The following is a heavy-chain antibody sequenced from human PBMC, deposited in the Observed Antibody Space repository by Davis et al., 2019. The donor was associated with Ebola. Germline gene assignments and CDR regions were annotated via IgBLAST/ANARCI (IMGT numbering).Heavy chain of an antibody. Sequence: PSETLSLTCAVSGGSISSGGYSWSWIRQPPGKGLEWIGYIYHSGSTYYNPSLKSRVTISVDRSKNQFSLKLSSVTAADTAVYYCARTNQYYYDSSANDAFDIWGQGTMVTVSS. CDR3: ARTNQYYYDSSANDAFDI. CDR1: GGSISSGGYS. D-gene: IGHD3-22*01. V-gene: IGHV4-30-2*01. J-gene: IGHJ3*02. CDR2: IYHSGST.